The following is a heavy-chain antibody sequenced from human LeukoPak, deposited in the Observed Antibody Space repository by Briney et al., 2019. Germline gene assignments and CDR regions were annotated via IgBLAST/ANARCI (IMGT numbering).Heavy chain of an antibody. J-gene: IGHJ3*02. CDR3: ANYGDYRTYAFDI. CDR1: GGSISSGDYY. V-gene: IGHV4-30-4*01. D-gene: IGHD4-17*01. CDR2: IHYSGST. Sequence: PSETLSLTCTVSGGSISSGDYYWSWIRQPPGKGLEWIGYIHYSGSTYHNPSLESRVSISVDTSKNQFFLKLSSVTAADTAVYYCANYGDYRTYAFDIWGQGTMVTVSS.